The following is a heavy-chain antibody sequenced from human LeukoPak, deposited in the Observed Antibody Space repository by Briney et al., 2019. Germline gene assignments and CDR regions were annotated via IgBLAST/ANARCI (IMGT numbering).Heavy chain of an antibody. V-gene: IGHV3-23*01. D-gene: IGHD6-19*01. CDR3: AKEESSGWYTIDY. CDR2: ISDSGGST. Sequence: GGSLRLSCAASGFTFANYAMNWVRQAPGKGLEWVSVISDSGGSTYHADSVKGRFTISRDNSKNTLYLQMSSLRVEDTAVYYCAKEESSGWYTIDYWGQGTLVTVSS. J-gene: IGHJ4*02. CDR1: GFTFANYA.